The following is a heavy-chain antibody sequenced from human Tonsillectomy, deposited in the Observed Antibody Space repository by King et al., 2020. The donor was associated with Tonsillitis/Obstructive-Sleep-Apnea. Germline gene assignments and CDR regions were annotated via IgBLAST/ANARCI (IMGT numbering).Heavy chain of an antibody. CDR2: IYYSGST. Sequence: LQLQESGPGLVKPSETLSLTCTVSGGSISSSSYYWGWIRQPPGKGLEWIGSIYYSGSTYYNPSLKSRVTISVDTSKNPFSLKLRSVTAADTALYYCARQRYEGANKYYFDYWGQGTLVTVSS. D-gene: IGHD1-1*01. CDR3: ARQRYEGANKYYFDY. J-gene: IGHJ4*02. V-gene: IGHV4-39*01. CDR1: GGSISSSSYY.